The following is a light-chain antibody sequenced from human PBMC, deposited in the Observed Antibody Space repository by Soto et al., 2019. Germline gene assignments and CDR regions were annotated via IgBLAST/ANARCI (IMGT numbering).Light chain of an antibody. V-gene: IGKV3-20*01. CDR3: QQYGSSPYT. J-gene: IGKJ2*01. Sequence: EIVLTQSPGTLSLSPGERATLSCRATQSVSRDYLAWYQQKPGQAPRLLIYVASSRATGIPDRFSGSGSGTDFTLTISRLEPEDSAVYYCQQYGSSPYTFGQGTKLESK. CDR2: VAS. CDR1: QSVSRDY.